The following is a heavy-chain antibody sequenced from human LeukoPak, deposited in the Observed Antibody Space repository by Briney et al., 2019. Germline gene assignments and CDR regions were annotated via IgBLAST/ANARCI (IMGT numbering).Heavy chain of an antibody. CDR3: AKAQSSFGDYYYYYMDV. V-gene: IGHV3-33*06. D-gene: IGHD6-13*01. Sequence: GRSLRLSCEASGFSFSSYGMHWVRQAPGKGLEWVAVIWYDGSNKYYADSVKGRFTISRDNSKNTLYLQMNSLRAEDTAVYYCAKAQSSFGDYYYYYMDVWGKGTTVTVSS. CDR1: GFSFSSYG. CDR2: IWYDGSNK. J-gene: IGHJ6*03.